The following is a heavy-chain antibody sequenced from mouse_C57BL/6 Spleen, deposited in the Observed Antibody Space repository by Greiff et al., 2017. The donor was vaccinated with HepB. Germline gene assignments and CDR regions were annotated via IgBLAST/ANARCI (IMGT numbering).Heavy chain of an antibody. J-gene: IGHJ3*01. Sequence: EVQLVESGGDLVKPGGSLKLSCAASGFTFSSYGMSWVRQTPDKRLEWVATISSGGSYTYYPDSVKGRFTISRDNAKNTLYLQMSSLKSEDTAMYYWARHGGNSGLAWLAYWGQGTRVTVSA. V-gene: IGHV5-6*01. CDR1: GFTFSSYG. CDR2: ISSGGSYT. D-gene: IGHD2-1*01. CDR3: ARHGGNSGLAWLAY.